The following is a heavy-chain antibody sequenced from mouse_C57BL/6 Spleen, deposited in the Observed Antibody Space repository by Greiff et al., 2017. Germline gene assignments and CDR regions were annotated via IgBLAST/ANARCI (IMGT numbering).Heavy chain of an antibody. CDR1: GYSITSGYY. Sequence: EVHLVESGPGLVKPSQSLSLTCSVTGYSITSGYYWNWIRQFPGNKLEWMGYISYDGSNNYNPSLKNRISITRDTSKNQFFLKLNSVTTEDTATYYCARGPIYYYGSSAYYFDYWGQGTTLTVSS. CDR3: ARGPIYYYGSSAYYFDY. J-gene: IGHJ2*01. CDR2: ISYDGSN. D-gene: IGHD1-1*01. V-gene: IGHV3-6*01.